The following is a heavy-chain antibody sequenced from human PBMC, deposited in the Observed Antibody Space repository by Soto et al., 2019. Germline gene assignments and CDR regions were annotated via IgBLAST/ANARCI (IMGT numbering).Heavy chain of an antibody. CDR3: AREARDVGWIYYYYGMDV. V-gene: IGHV1-18*01. D-gene: IGHD5-12*01. CDR2: ISGKKGNT. J-gene: IGHJ6*02. Sequence: QVQLVQSGVEVKRPGASVRVSCKASGFTFSDYGFTWVRQAPGQGLEWMGWISGKKGNTHYAQKFQGRVAMTTDTSTSTVYMELRSLRSDDTAVYYCAREARDVGWIYYYYGMDVWGQGTTVTVSS. CDR1: GFTFSDYG.